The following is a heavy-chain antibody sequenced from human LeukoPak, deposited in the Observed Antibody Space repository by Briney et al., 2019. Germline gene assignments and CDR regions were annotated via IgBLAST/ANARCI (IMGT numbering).Heavy chain of an antibody. CDR2: IITYNGNT. Sequence: ASVKVSCKASGYTFTSYGISWVRQAPGQGLEWMGYIITYNGNTNYAQKFQGRVTMTRDTSISTAYMELSRLRSDDTAVYYCARVGIQPAPLDYWGQGTLVTVSS. J-gene: IGHJ4*02. CDR3: ARVGIQPAPLDY. CDR1: GYTFTSYG. V-gene: IGHV1-18*01. D-gene: IGHD1-1*01.